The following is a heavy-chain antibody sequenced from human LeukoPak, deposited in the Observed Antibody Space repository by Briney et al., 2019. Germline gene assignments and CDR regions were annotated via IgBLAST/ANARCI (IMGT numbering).Heavy chain of an antibody. V-gene: IGHV4-4*07. D-gene: IGHD1-26*01. CDR3: ASNSGSYYPYYYYYYMDV. CDR1: GDSIRSYY. Sequence: SETLSLTCTVSGDSIRSYYWDWIRQPAGKGLEWMGHISASGGTNYNPSLKSRVTISVDTSKNQFSLKLSSVTAADTAVYYCASNSGSYYPYYYYYYMDVWGKGTTVTVSS. J-gene: IGHJ6*03. CDR2: ISASGGT.